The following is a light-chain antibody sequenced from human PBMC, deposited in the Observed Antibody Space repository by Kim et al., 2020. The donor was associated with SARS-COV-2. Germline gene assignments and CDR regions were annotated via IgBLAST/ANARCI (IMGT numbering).Light chain of an antibody. J-gene: IGLJ2*01. CDR1: KVGNKY. CDR3: QAWDSNIVV. Sequence: SYELTQPPSVSVSPGQTATITCSGNKVGNKYVSWYQQRPGQSPLVVIYQDTNRPSGIPERSSGSNSANTATLTISGTQAMDEGDYYCQAWDSNIVVFGGG. CDR2: QDT. V-gene: IGLV3-1*01.